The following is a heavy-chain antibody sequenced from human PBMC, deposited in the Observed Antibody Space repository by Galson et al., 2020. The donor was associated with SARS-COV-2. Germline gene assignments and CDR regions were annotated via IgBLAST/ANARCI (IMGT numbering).Heavy chain of an antibody. CDR3: ARLPVVRGVDY. Sequence: ASETLSLTCAVSGGSINIYYWSWIRQPPGKGLEWIGYVYYGGKTNYNPSLKSRVTISVDTSKSQISLTLSSVTAADTAVYYCARLPVVRGVDYWGQGIPVTVSS. CDR2: VYYGGKT. V-gene: IGHV4-59*01. CDR1: GGSINIYY. J-gene: IGHJ4*02. D-gene: IGHD3-10*01.